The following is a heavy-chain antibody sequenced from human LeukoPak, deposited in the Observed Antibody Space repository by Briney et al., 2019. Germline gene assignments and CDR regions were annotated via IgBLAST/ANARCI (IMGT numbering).Heavy chain of an antibody. V-gene: IGHV3-7*04. Sequence: GGSLRLSCAASGFTFSSYWMSWVRQAPGKGLEWVANIKQDGSEKYYVDSVKGRFTISRDNAKNSLYLQMNSLRAEDTAVYYCARAGSGMSYGQLHYFDYWGQGTLVTVSS. CDR1: GFTFSSYW. CDR2: IKQDGSEK. J-gene: IGHJ4*02. CDR3: ARAGSGMSYGQLHYFDY. D-gene: IGHD3-10*01.